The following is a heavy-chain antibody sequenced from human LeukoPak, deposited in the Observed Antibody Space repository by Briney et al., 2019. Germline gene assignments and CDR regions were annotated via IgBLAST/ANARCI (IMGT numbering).Heavy chain of an antibody. V-gene: IGHV4-4*07. CDR2: VYDGGRT. CDR3: ARDFVETGVVGFDM. Sequence: EASETLSLTCTVSGDSIGTYFWNWIRQSAGEGLEWIGHVYDGGRTNYNPSLKGRVTISVDTSRNLFSLRLSSVTAAGTAVYYCARDFVETGVVGFDMWGQGTMVTVSS. J-gene: IGHJ3*02. D-gene: IGHD2-8*02. CDR1: GDSIGTYF.